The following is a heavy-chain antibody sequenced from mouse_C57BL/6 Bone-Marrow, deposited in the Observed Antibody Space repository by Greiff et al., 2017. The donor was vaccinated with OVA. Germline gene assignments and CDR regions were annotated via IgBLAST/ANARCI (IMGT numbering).Heavy chain of an antibody. CDR2: IYPGSGST. Sequence: VQLQQSGAELVKPGASVKMSCKASGYTFTSYWITWVKQRPGQGLEWIGDIYPGSGSTIYNEKFKSKATLTVDTSSSTAYMQLSSLTSEDSAVYYCARGPYDYMDYWGQGTSVTVSS. V-gene: IGHV1-55*01. D-gene: IGHD2-4*01. CDR3: ARGPYDYMDY. CDR1: GYTFTSYW. J-gene: IGHJ4*01.